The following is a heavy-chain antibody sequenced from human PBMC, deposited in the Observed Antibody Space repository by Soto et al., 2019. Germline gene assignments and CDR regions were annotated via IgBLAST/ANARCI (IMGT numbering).Heavy chain of an antibody. CDR2: ISYDGSNK. CDR3: AKELGEYCSGGSCYYFDY. D-gene: IGHD2-15*01. J-gene: IGHJ4*02. Sequence: QVQLVESGGGVVQPGRSLRLSYAASGFTFSTYGMHWVRQAPGKGLEWVAVISYDGSNKYYTDSVKGRFTISRDNSKNTLFLQMNSLRAEDTAVYYCAKELGEYCSGGSCYYFDYWGQGTLVTVSS. CDR1: GFTFSTYG. V-gene: IGHV3-30*18.